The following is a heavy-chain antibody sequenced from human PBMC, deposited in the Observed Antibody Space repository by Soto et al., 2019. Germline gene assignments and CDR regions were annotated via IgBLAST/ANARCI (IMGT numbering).Heavy chain of an antibody. D-gene: IGHD3-3*01. CDR1: GFTFSSYW. CDR2: IKQDGSEK. CDR3: ARDPGEYTISGVGRAFDI. V-gene: IGHV3-7*03. J-gene: IGHJ3*02. Sequence: GGSLRLSCAASGFTFSSYWMSWACQAPGKGLEWVANIKQDGSEKYYVDSVKGRFTISRDNAKNSLYQQMNSLRAEDTAVYYCARDPGEYTISGVGRAFDIWGQGTLVTVSS.